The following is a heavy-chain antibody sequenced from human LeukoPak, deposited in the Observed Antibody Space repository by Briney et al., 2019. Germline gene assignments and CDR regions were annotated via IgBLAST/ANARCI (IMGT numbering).Heavy chain of an antibody. Sequence: SGTLSLTCTVSGGSISSYYWSWIRQPAGKGLEWIGRIYTSGSTNYNPSLKSRVTMSVDTSKNQFSLKLSSVTAADTAVYYCARDREIDIVLIRDWYFDLWGRGTLVTVSS. CDR2: IYTSGST. V-gene: IGHV4-4*07. CDR1: GGSISSYY. J-gene: IGHJ2*01. D-gene: IGHD2-8*01. CDR3: ARDREIDIVLIRDWYFDL.